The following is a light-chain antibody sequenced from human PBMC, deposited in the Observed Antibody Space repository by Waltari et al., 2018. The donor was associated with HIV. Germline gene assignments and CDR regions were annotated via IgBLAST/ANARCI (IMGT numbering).Light chain of an antibody. V-gene: IGKV3-15*01. J-gene: IGKJ1*01. CDR1: QTVRSS. Sequence: EIVLTQSPGTLSLSPGESATLSCRASQTVRSSLAWYQQKPGQAPRLLIYDASTRAAGIPDRFSGSGSGTEFTLTISSLQSEDSAVYFCQQYNIWPPWSFGPGTKVEIK. CDR2: DAS. CDR3: QQYNIWPPWS.